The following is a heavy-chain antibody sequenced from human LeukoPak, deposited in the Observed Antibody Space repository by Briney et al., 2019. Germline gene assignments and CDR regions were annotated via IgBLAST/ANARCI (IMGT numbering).Heavy chain of an antibody. V-gene: IGHV4-39*01. D-gene: IGHD1-26*01. Sequence: PSETLSLTCTVSGGYISNSSYYWGWIRQPPGKGLEWIGSIYYSGSTYYNPSLKSRVTISVDTSKNQFSLKLSSVTAADTAVYYCARQAIVYFDYWGQGTLVTVSS. CDR3: ARQAIVYFDY. CDR1: GGYISNSSYY. J-gene: IGHJ4*02. CDR2: IYYSGST.